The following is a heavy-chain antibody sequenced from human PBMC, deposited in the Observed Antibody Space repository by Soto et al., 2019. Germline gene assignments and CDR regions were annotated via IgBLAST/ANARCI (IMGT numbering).Heavy chain of an antibody. CDR2: ISYDGSNK. J-gene: IGHJ4*02. CDR1: GFTFSSYG. D-gene: IGHD4-17*01. Sequence: QVQLVESGGGVVQPGRSLRLSCAASGFTFSSYGMHWVRQAPGKGLEWVAVISYDGSNKYYADSVKGRFTISRDNSKNTLYRQMNSLRAEDTAVYYCAKEVDDYGDYRFDYWGQGTLVTVSS. V-gene: IGHV3-30*18. CDR3: AKEVDDYGDYRFDY.